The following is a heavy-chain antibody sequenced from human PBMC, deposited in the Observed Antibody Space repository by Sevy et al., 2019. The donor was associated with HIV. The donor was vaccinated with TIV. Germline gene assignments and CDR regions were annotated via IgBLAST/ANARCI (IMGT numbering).Heavy chain of an antibody. CDR2: IIPIFGTA. J-gene: IGHJ4*02. Sequence: ASVKVSCKASGGTSTNYAINWVRQAHGQGLEWMGRIIPIFGTANYAQKFQGRVTITADESTSTAYMELSSLRSEDTAVYYCARALDYGDYHFDYWGQGTLVTVSS. CDR1: GGTSTNYA. D-gene: IGHD4-17*01. V-gene: IGHV1-69*13. CDR3: ARALDYGDYHFDY.